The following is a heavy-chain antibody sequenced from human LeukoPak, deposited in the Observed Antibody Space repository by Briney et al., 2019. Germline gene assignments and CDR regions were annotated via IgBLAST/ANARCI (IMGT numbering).Heavy chain of an antibody. CDR1: GGSISSYY. J-gene: IGHJ4*02. Sequence: PSETLSLTCTVSGGSISSYYWSWIRQPPGKGLEWVSAISGSGGSTYYADSVKGRFTISRDNSKNTLYLQVNSLRAEDTAVYYCAKVSMDYYDSSGYGGDYWGQGTLVTVSS. CDR3: AKVSMDYYDSSGYGGDY. V-gene: IGHV3-23*01. CDR2: ISGSGGST. D-gene: IGHD3-22*01.